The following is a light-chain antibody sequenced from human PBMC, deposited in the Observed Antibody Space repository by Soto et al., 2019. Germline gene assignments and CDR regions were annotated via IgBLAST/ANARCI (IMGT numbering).Light chain of an antibody. J-gene: IGLJ2*01. CDR1: SSNIGAGYD. CDR2: GNS. V-gene: IGLV1-40*01. Sequence: QSVLTQPPSVSGAPGQRVTISFTGSSSNIGAGYDVHWCQQLPGTAPKLLIYGNSNRPSGVPDRFSGSKSGTSASLAITGLQAEDEADYYCQSYDSSLSGVVFGGGTKVTVL. CDR3: QSYDSSLSGVV.